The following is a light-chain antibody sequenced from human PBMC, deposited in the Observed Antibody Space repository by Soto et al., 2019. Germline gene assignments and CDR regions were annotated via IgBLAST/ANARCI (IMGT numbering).Light chain of an antibody. V-gene: IGLV2-14*01. Sequence: HXVLTQPASVSGSPVQSLTFSRVGTSGDIADYNYVSWYQQHPAKLPQVIIYDVSNRPSALSSRLSGTKSRNTASLTFSGLQAEDDADYYCCSYKRSGTPNFGPGTKVTV. CDR1: SGDIADYNY. CDR2: DVS. CDR3: CSYKRSGTPN. J-gene: IGLJ1*01.